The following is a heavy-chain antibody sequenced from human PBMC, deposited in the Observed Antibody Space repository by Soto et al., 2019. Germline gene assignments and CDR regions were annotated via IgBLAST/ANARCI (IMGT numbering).Heavy chain of an antibody. Sequence: PGGSLRLSCAASGFTFSSYDMHWVRQATGKGLKWVSAIGTAGDTYYPGSVKGRFTISRENAKNSLYLQMNSLRAGDTAVYYCARGSRITIFGVVQRYMDVWGKGTTVTVSS. J-gene: IGHJ6*03. CDR2: IGTAGDT. CDR3: ARGSRITIFGVVQRYMDV. D-gene: IGHD3-3*01. CDR1: GFTFSSYD. V-gene: IGHV3-13*01.